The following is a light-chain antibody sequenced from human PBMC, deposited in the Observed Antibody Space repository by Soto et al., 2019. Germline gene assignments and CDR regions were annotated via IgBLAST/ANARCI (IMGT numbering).Light chain of an antibody. CDR2: QDS. Sequence: SYELTQPPSVSVSPGQTASITCSGDKLGDKYACWYQQKPGQSPVLVIYQDSKRPSGIPERFSGSNSGNTATLTISGTQAMDEADYYCQAWDSPRVFGGGTKVTVL. J-gene: IGLJ2*01. CDR1: KLGDKY. CDR3: QAWDSPRV. V-gene: IGLV3-1*01.